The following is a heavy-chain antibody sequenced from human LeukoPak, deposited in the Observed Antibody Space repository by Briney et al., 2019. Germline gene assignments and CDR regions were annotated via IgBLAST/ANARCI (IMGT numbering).Heavy chain of an antibody. CDR2: INPNSGVT. CDR3: ARGAFRGTYGPSDY. Sequence: ASVKVSCKASGYSFNDYYLHWVRQAPGQGLEWMAWINPNSGVTNYSQKFQGWVTTNRDTSISTVYMELSRLTSEDTAVYYCARGAFRGTYGPSDYWGQGTLVTVPS. V-gene: IGHV1-2*04. D-gene: IGHD1-26*01. CDR1: GYSFNDYY. J-gene: IGHJ4*02.